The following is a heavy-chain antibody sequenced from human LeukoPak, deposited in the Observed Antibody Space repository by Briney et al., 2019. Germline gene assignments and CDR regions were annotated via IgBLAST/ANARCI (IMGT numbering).Heavy chain of an antibody. CDR1: GYTFTSYY. Sequence: ASVKVSCKASGYTFTSYYMHWVRQAPGQGLEWMGIINPSGGSTSYAQKFQGRVTMTRDMSTSTVYMELSRLRSEDTAVYYCARAPSGSYFGYWGQGTLVTVSS. CDR2: INPSGGST. J-gene: IGHJ4*02. CDR3: ARAPSGSYFGY. D-gene: IGHD1-26*01. V-gene: IGHV1-46*01.